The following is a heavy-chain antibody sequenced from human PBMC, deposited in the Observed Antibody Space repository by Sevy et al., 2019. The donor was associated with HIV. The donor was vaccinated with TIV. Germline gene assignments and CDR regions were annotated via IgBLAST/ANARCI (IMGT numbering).Heavy chain of an antibody. V-gene: IGHV3-48*03. J-gene: IGHJ3*01. CDR2: ITNSGSSI. CDR1: GFTFSSYE. D-gene: IGHD3-22*01. Sequence: GGSLRLSCTASGFTFSSYEMNWVRQAPGKGLEWVSYITNSGSSIYYSDSVRGRFTVSRDNAKNSLYLQMNRLRVEDTAVYYCARGTYYYDSTGYYHDVFDVWGQGTMVTVSS. CDR3: ARGTYYYDSTGYYHDVFDV.